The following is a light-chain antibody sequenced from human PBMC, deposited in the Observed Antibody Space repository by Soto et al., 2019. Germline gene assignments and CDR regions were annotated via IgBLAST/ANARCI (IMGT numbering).Light chain of an antibody. CDR2: DAS. Sequence: DIQMTQTQSSLSASVGDRVTITCQASQDISNYLNWYQQKPGKAPKLLIYDASNLETGVPSRFSGSGSGTDFTFTTSSLQPEDIATYYCQQYDNLPITFGQGTRLEV. V-gene: IGKV1-33*01. CDR1: QDISNY. J-gene: IGKJ5*01. CDR3: QQYDNLPIT.